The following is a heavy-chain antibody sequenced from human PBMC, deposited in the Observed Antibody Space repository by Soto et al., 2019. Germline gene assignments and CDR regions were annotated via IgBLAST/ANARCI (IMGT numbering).Heavy chain of an antibody. CDR1: GGTFSSFA. Sequence: SVKVSCKASGGTFSSFAISWVRQAPGQGLEWMGGIIPIFGTANYAQKFQGRVTITADESTSTAYMELSSLRSEDTAVYYCARGGPDLATIASFDYWGQGTLVTVSS. J-gene: IGHJ4*02. CDR2: IIPIFGTA. V-gene: IGHV1-69*13. D-gene: IGHD6-13*01. CDR3: ARGGPDLATIASFDY.